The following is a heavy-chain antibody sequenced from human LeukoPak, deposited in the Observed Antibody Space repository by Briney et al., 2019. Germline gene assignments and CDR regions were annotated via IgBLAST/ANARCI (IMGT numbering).Heavy chain of an antibody. Sequence: PSETLSLTCTVSGVSISSGDSYWNWVRQPPGKGLEWIGYIYHSGSSYYTPSLTSRVTMSVDTSKNQFSLKLSSVTVTDTAVYYCARGVYDDLYYFDFWGQGTLVTVSS. J-gene: IGHJ4*02. CDR2: IYHSGSS. V-gene: IGHV4-30-4*01. D-gene: IGHD3-3*01. CDR1: GVSISSGDSY. CDR3: ARGVYDDLYYFDF.